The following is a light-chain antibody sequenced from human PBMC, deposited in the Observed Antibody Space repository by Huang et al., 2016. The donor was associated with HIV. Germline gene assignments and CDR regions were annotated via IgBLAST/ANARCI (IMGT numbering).Light chain of an antibody. CDR3: QQYGGSPRT. J-gene: IGKJ2*01. CDR1: ETVTSGY. Sequence: EIVLTQSPGTLSLSPGERATLSCRASETVTSGYLAWYQQKPGPAPRRLIFGSSTRATGIPDRCTGSGSGTDFTLTITRLEREDFAMYYCQQYGGSPRTFGQGTKLELK. V-gene: IGKV3-20*01. CDR2: GSS.